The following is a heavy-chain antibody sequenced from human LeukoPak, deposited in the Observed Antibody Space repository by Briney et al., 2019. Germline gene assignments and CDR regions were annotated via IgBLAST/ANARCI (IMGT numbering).Heavy chain of an antibody. Sequence: GGSLRLSCAASGFIFSSYAMHWVRQAPGKGLEWVGVISFDGSNKYYADSVKGRFTISRDNSKNTLYLQVNSLRAEDTAVYYCARDESRYYYDYWGQGTLVTVSS. CDR3: ARDESRYYYDY. CDR2: ISFDGSNK. J-gene: IGHJ4*02. V-gene: IGHV3-30-3*01. D-gene: IGHD6-13*01. CDR1: GFIFSSYA.